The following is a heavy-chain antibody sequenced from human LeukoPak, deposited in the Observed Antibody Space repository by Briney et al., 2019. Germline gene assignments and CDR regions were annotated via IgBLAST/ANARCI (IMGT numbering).Heavy chain of an antibody. D-gene: IGHD1-1*01. CDR2: IYYSGST. CDR3: ARGSGNWNGPTDFDY. J-gene: IGHJ4*02. V-gene: IGHV4-59*01. CDR1: GGSISSYY. Sequence: KSSETLSLTCTVSGGSISSYYWSWIRQPPGKGLEWIGYIYYSGSTNYNPSLKSRVTISVDTSKNQFSLKPSSVTAADTAVYYCARGSGNWNGPTDFDYWGQGTLVTVSS.